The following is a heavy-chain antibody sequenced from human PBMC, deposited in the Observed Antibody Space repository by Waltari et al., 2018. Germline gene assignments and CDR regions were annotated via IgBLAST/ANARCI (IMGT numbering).Heavy chain of an antibody. D-gene: IGHD3-3*01. J-gene: IGHJ4*02. CDR2: MYDSGST. CDR3: ARVSYYDFWSGYSGPNYYFDY. Sequence: QVQLQESGPGLVKPSETLSLTCTVSGASISSYYWSWIRQPPGQGLEWIGYMYDSGSTKYNPSLKSRITISVDTSNNQFSLKLSSVTAADTAVYYCARVSYYDFWSGYSGPNYYFDYWGQGTLVTVSS. V-gene: IGHV4-59*01. CDR1: GASISSYY.